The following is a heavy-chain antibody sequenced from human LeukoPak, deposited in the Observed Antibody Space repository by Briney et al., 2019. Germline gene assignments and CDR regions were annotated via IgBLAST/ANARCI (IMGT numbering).Heavy chain of an antibody. Sequence: GGSLRLSCAASGVTLSSYAMSWVRQAPGKGLEWVSAISGSGGSTYYADSVKGRFTISRDNSKNTLYLQMNSLRAEHTAVYYCAKATILGVVIGYYFDYWGQGTLVTVSS. J-gene: IGHJ4*02. D-gene: IGHD3-3*01. V-gene: IGHV3-23*01. CDR2: ISGSGGST. CDR1: GVTLSSYA. CDR3: AKATILGVVIGYYFDY.